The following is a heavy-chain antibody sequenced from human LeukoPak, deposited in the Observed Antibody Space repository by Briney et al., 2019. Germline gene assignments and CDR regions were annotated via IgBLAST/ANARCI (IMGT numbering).Heavy chain of an antibody. J-gene: IGHJ4*02. CDR3: ARAGYSSSPLYYFDY. D-gene: IGHD6-13*01. CDR1: GYTFTGYY. Sequence: ASVKVSCKASGYTFTGYYMHWVPQAPGQGLEWMGWINSNSGGTNYAQRFQGWVTMTRDTSISTAYMELSRLRSDDTAVYYCARAGYSSSPLYYFDYWGQGTLVTVSS. V-gene: IGHV1-2*04. CDR2: INSNSGGT.